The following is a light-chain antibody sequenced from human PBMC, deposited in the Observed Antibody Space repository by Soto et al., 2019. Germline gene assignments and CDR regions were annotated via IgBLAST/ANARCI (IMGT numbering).Light chain of an antibody. Sequence: ATQLTHSRPSLFASVGARVTIPCRSSQGLNSNLAWYQQKPGKAPKLLMYAASTLQKGVPSRFSGNGSGTDFTLTISSLHPEDFATYYCQQSSNYFTFGPGTKVDI. CDR1: QGLNSN. CDR3: QQSSNYFT. V-gene: IGKV1D-13*01. J-gene: IGKJ3*01. CDR2: AAS.